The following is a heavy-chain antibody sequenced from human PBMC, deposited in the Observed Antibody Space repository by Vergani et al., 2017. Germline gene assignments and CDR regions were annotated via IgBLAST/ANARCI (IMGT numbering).Heavy chain of an antibody. D-gene: IGHD3-9*01. J-gene: IGHJ4*02. CDR2: ISGSGGST. V-gene: IGHV3-23*01. Sequence: EVQLLESGGGLVQPGGSLRLSCAASGFTFSSYAMSWVRQAPGTGLEWVSAISGSGGSTYYADSVKGRFTIARDNSKNTLYLQMNSLRAEDTAVYYCAKVELGYDIGPWYYFDYWGQGTLVTVSS. CDR3: AKVELGYDIGPWYYFDY. CDR1: GFTFSSYA.